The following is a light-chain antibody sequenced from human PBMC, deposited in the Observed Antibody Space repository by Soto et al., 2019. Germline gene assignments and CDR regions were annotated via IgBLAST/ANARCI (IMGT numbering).Light chain of an antibody. Sequence: QSALTQPPSASGSPGQSVTISCTGTSSDVGGYNYVSWYQQYPGKAPKLMIYDVSKRPSGVPDRSSGSKSGKTASLTVSGLQAEDEADYYCASYAGSDISVFGGGTKLTVL. CDR3: ASYAGSDISV. CDR1: SSDVGGYNY. J-gene: IGLJ3*02. CDR2: DVS. V-gene: IGLV2-8*01.